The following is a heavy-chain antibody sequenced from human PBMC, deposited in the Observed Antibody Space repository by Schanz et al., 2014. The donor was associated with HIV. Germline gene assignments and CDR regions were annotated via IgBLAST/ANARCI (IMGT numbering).Heavy chain of an antibody. CDR1: GFTFRDYW. V-gene: IGHV3-7*01. CDR2: IKEDGSVK. D-gene: IGHD3-16*02. CDR3: ARDYRFATDS. Sequence: EVHLVESGGTLVKPGGSLRLSCAASGFTFRDYWMTWVRRAPGKGLEWLANIKEDGSVKGEVDSVKGRFTISRDNAKNSLYLQMNSLRVDDTAVYYCARDYRFATDSWGQGTLVTVSS. J-gene: IGHJ4*02.